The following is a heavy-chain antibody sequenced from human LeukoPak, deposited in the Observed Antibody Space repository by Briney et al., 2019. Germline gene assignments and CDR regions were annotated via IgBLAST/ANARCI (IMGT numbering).Heavy chain of an antibody. CDR1: GFTFSGYA. CDR3: AKDSAFYYIDV. D-gene: IGHD3-10*01. J-gene: IGHJ6*03. V-gene: IGHV3-21*01. CDR2: ISSNSSYI. Sequence: GGSLKLSCKASGFTFSGYAMNWVRQAPGQGLEWISSISSNSSYIDYAEKLKGRFTITRDNAISSLYLQMNSLKGEDTAVYYCAKDSAFYYIDVWGKGTTVIISS.